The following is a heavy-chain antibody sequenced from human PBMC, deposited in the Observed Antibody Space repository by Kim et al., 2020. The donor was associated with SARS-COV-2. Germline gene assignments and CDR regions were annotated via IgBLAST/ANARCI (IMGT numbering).Heavy chain of an antibody. CDR2: IKSKTDGGTT. D-gene: IGHD4-17*01. CDR3: TTDVESDYGDYVNFDY. V-gene: IGHV3-15*01. Sequence: GGSLRLSCAASGFTFSNAWMSWVRQAPGKGLEWVGRIKSKTDGGTTDYAAPVKGRFTISRDDSKNTLYLQMNSLKTEDTAVYYCTTDVESDYGDYVNFDYWGQGTLVTVSS. CDR1: GFTFSNAW. J-gene: IGHJ4*02.